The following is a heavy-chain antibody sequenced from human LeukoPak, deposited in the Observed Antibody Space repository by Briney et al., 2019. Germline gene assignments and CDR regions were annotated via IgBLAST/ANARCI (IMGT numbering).Heavy chain of an antibody. CDR3: ARGHRIAAAGGFDY. D-gene: IGHD6-13*01. Sequence: SETLPLTCTVSGGSISSYYWSWIRQPPGKGLEWIGYIYTSGSTNYNPSLKSRVTISVDTSKNQFSLKLSSVTAADTAVYYCARGHRIAAAGGFDYWGQGTLVTVSS. J-gene: IGHJ4*02. V-gene: IGHV4-4*09. CDR2: IYTSGST. CDR1: GGSISSYY.